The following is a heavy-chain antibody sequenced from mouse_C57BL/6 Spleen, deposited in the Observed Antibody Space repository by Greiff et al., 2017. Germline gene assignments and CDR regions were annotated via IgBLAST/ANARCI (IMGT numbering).Heavy chain of an antibody. CDR1: GFTFSDYG. CDR2: ISSGSSTI. CDR3: ALITTVPYYAMDY. J-gene: IGHJ4*01. Sequence: EVKLVESGGGLVKPGGSLKLSCAASGFTFSDYGMHWVRQAPEKGLEWVAYISSGSSTIYYADTVKGRFTISRDNAKNTLFLQMTSLRSEDTAMYYCALITTVPYYAMDYWGQGTSVTVSS. V-gene: IGHV5-17*01. D-gene: IGHD1-1*01.